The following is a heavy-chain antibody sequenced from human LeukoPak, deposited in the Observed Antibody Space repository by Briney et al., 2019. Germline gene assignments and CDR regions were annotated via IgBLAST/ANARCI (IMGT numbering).Heavy chain of an antibody. CDR3: TTEKWAAFDI. V-gene: IGHV3-15*01. Sequence: PGGSCRLSCAASGFTFSDAWMDWVRQAPGRGLAWVGRIKSKTDGGTTDYAAPVKGRFTISRDDSKNTVYLQLSSLKTEDTAVYYCTTEKWAAFDIWGQGTMVTVSS. CDR2: IKSKTDGGTT. CDR1: GFTFSDAW. D-gene: IGHD1-26*01. J-gene: IGHJ3*02.